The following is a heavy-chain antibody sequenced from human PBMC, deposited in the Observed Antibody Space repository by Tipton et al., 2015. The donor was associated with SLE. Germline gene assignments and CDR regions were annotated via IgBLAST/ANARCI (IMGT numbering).Heavy chain of an antibody. D-gene: IGHD3-16*01. Sequence: TLSLTCAVYGGSFSGYYWSWIRQPAGKGLEWIGHIYTSGSTNYNPSLKSRVTISVDTSKNQFSLKLSSVTAADTAVYYCARRRGRDYFDYWGQGTLVTVSS. CDR2: IYTSGST. J-gene: IGHJ4*02. V-gene: IGHV4-59*10. CDR3: ARRRGRDYFDY. CDR1: GGSFSGYY.